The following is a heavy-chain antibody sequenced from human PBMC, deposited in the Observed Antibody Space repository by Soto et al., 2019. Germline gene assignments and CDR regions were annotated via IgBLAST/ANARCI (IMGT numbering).Heavy chain of an antibody. J-gene: IGHJ4*02. V-gene: IGHV1-2*02. CDR3: ARDLGYCSSTSCPNDY. CDR2: INPNSGGT. CDR1: GYTFTAYY. Sequence: GASVKVSCKASGYTFTAYYMHWVRQAPGQGLEWMGWINPNSGGTNYAQKFQGRVTMTMDTSISTAYMELSRLRSDETAVYYCARDLGYCSSTSCPNDYWGQGTLVTVSS. D-gene: IGHD2-2*01.